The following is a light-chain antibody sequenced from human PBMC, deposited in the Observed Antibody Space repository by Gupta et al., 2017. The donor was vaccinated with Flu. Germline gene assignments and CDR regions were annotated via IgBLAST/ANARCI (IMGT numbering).Light chain of an antibody. CDR2: WAS. J-gene: IGKJ2*01. CDR1: QSVLYSSNNKNY. V-gene: IGKV4-1*01. Sequence: GERATINCKSSQSVLYSSNNKNYLAWYQQKPGQPPKLLIYWASTRESGVPDRFSGSGSGTDFTLTIRSLQAEDVAVYYCQQYYSYVYTFGQGT. CDR3: QQYYSYVYT.